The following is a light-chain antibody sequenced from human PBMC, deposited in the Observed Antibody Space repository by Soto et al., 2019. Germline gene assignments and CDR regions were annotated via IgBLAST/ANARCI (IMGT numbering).Light chain of an antibody. J-gene: IGKJ5*01. V-gene: IGKV2D-29*01. CDR2: EVS. CDR3: MESIQLPQNT. Sequence: DIVMTQSPDSLAVSLGERATINCKSSQSVFYTSRNKSSLAWYRQVPGQPPQLLIYEVSNRFSGVPDRFSGSGSGTDFTLKISRVEAEDVGVYYCMESIQLPQNTFGQGTRLEIK. CDR1: QSVFYTSRNKS.